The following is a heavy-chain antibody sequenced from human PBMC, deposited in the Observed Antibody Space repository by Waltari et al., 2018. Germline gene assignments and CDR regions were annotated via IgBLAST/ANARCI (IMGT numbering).Heavy chain of an antibody. Sequence: EVQLVESGGGLVQPGGSLRLSCAASGFTFSSYWMPWVRQAQGKGLVWVSRINSDGSSTSYADSVKGRFTISRDNAKNTLYLQMNSLRAEDTAVYYCARDYSQYCGGDCYSDWGQGTLVTVSS. CDR3: ARDYSQYCGGDCYSD. CDR1: GFTFSSYW. V-gene: IGHV3-74*01. CDR2: INSDGSST. D-gene: IGHD2-21*02. J-gene: IGHJ4*02.